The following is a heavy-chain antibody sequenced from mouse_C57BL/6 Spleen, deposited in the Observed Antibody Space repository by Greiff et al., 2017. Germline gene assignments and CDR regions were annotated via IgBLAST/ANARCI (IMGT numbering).Heavy chain of an antibody. V-gene: IGHV3-3*01. CDR3: ARAYGNYGYAMDY. CDR2: TFYSGIT. CDR1: GFSINSDCY. J-gene: IGHJ4*01. D-gene: IGHD2-1*01. Sequence: VQLKQSGPSLVRPSQTLSLTCTVTGFSINSDCYWIWIRQFPGNKLEYIGYTFYSGITYYNPSLESRTYITRDTSKNQFSLKLSSVTTEDTATYYCARAYGNYGYAMDYWGQGTSVTVSS.